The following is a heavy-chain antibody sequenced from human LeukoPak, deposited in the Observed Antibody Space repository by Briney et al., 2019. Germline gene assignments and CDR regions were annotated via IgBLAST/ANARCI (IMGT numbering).Heavy chain of an antibody. J-gene: IGHJ4*02. Sequence: AGGSLRLSCAASGFTFSNFNMHWVRQAPGKGPEWVAFIMFDGSNTKYADSVKGRFTISRDNSKNTLYLQMKTLRTEDTAVYYCARQKLSGAYLPDFWGQGTLITVSS. D-gene: IGHD3-10*01. V-gene: IGHV3-30*02. CDR2: IMFDGSNT. CDR1: GFTFSNFN. CDR3: ARQKLSGAYLPDF.